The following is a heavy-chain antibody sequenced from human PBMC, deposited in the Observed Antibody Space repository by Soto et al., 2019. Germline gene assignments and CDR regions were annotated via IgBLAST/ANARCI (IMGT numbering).Heavy chain of an antibody. CDR1: GYTFTSYD. CDR2: MNPNSGNT. V-gene: IGHV1-8*01. J-gene: IGHJ5*02. Sequence: QVQLVQSGAEVKKPGASVKVSCKASGYTFTSYDINWVRQDTGQGLEWMGWMNPNSGNTAYAQKFLGRVTMTRNTSISTAYMELSSLRSEDTGVYYCARERRRGFDPWGQGTLVTVSS. CDR3: ARERRRGFDP.